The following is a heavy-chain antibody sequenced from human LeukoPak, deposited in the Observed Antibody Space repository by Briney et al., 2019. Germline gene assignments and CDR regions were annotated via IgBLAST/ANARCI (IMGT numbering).Heavy chain of an antibody. CDR2: ISGSGGST. CDR3: ARKNGLDY. V-gene: IGHV3-23*01. J-gene: IGHJ4*02. Sequence: GGSLRLSCAASGFTFSSYAMSWVRQAPGKGLEWVSAISGSGGSTYYADSVKGRFTISRDNAENSLYLQMNSLRAEDTAVYYCARKNGLDYWGQGTLVTVSS. CDR1: GFTFSSYA.